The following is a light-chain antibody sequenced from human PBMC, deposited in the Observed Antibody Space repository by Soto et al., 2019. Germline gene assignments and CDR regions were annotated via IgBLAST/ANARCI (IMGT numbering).Light chain of an antibody. V-gene: IGKV2-24*01. J-gene: IGKJ1*01. Sequence: DIVMTQTPLSSPVTLGQPASISCRSSQSLVHSDGNTYLSWLHQRPGQPPRRLIYKISKRFSGAPDRFSGSGAGKDFTLKITRVEAEDVGVYYCMQATHSPSAFGQWTKLEIK. CDR3: MQATHSPSA. CDR2: KIS. CDR1: QSLVHSDGNTY.